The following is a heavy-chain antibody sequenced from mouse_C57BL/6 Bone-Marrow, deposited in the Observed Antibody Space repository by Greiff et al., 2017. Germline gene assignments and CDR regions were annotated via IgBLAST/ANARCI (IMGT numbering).Heavy chain of an antibody. V-gene: IGHV1-81*01. CDR2: IYPRSGNT. D-gene: IGHD1-1*01. CDR3: ARFGYYGSSYNY. CDR1: GYTFTSYG. Sequence: QVQLQQSGAELARPGASVKLSCKASGYTFTSYGISWVKQRTGQGLEWIGEIYPRSGNTYYNEKFKGKAKLTADTSSSTAYMQLSSLTSEDSAVFFCARFGYYGSSYNYWGQGTTLTVCS. J-gene: IGHJ2*01.